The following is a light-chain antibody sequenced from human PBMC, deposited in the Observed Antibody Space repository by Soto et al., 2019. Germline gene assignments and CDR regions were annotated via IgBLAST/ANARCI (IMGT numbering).Light chain of an antibody. CDR2: GAS. CDR3: QQYNNWPQT. J-gene: IGKJ1*01. V-gene: IGKV3-15*01. CDR1: QSGSRN. Sequence: EIVMAQSPGTLSVSPGERATLSCRASQSGSRNLAWYQQKPGQAPRLLIYGASTRATGIPARFSGSGSGTEFTLTISSLQSEDFAVYYCQQYNNWPQTFGQGTKVDIK.